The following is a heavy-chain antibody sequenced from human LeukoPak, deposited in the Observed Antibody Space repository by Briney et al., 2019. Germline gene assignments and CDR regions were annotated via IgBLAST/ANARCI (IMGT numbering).Heavy chain of an antibody. CDR3: AKGLGQPHYFAY. Sequence: GGSLRLSCAASGFTFSSYAMSWVRQAPGKGLEWVSALSGSGGSTYYAESVRGRFTISRDNSKNTLYLQMNSLRAEDTAVYYCAKGLGQPHYFAYWGQGILVTVPS. D-gene: IGHD2-2*01. CDR1: GFTFSSYA. J-gene: IGHJ4*02. CDR2: LSGSGGST. V-gene: IGHV3-23*01.